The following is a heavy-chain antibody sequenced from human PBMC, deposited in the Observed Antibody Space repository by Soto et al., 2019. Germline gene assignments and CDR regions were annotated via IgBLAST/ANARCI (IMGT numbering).Heavy chain of an antibody. CDR2: IYYTGST. CDR1: SGSISTYY. V-gene: IGHV4-59*01. D-gene: IGHD5-18*01. J-gene: IGHJ4*02. Sequence: LSLTCTVSSGSISTYYWSWIRQPPGKGLEWIGYIYYTGSTNYNPSLKTRVAISMDTSKNQFSLNLSSVTAADTAVYHCARAVDTAMVSVDFDYWGQGTLVTVSS. CDR3: ARAVDTAMVSVDFDY.